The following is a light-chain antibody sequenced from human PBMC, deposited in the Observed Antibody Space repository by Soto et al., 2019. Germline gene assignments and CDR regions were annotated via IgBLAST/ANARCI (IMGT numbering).Light chain of an antibody. CDR3: LLFYGGVHV. Sequence: QTVVTQEPSLTVSPGGTVTLTCASSTGAVTSNYYPNWFQQKPGQVPRALIFATNNVHSWTPARFSGSLLGGKAALTLSGVQPEDEAEYYCLLFYGGVHVFGGGTKLTVL. CDR1: TGAVTSNYY. CDR2: ATN. V-gene: IGLV7-43*01. J-gene: IGLJ2*01.